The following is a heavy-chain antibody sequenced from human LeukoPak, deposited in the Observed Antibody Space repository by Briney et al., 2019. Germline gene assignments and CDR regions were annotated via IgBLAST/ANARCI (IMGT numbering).Heavy chain of an antibody. CDR2: INHSGST. CDR3: ARELPGPVEMATMQAFDI. V-gene: IGHV4-34*01. CDR1: GFTFSSYS. J-gene: IGHJ3*02. D-gene: IGHD5-24*01. Sequence: AGGSLRLSCAASGFTFSSYSMNWIRQPPGKGLEWIGEINHSGSTNYNPSLKSRVTISVDTSKNQFSLKLSSVTAADTAVYYCARELPGPVEMATMQAFDIWGQGTMVTVSS.